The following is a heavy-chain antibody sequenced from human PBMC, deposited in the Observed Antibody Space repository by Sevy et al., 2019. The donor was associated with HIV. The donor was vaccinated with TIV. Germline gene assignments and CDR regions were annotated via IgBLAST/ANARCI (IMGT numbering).Heavy chain of an antibody. CDR2: VSSSADTI. CDR3: AKRGGQYDLGMDV. D-gene: IGHD3-3*01. J-gene: IGHJ6*02. Sequence: LSLTCAASGFTFSSYEMNWVRQAPGKGLEWVSCVSSSADTIYYADSVRGRFTISRDNAKKSLYLQMNSLRAEDTAVYYCAKRGGQYDLGMDVWGQGTTVTVSS. CDR1: GFTFSSYE. V-gene: IGHV3-48*03.